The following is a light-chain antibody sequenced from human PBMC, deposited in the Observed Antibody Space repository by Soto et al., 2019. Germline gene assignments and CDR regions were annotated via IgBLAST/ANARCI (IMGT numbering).Light chain of an antibody. CDR3: MQVLQTPLT. CDR1: HSLLHSDGYNS. V-gene: IGKV2-28*01. J-gene: IGKJ4*01. Sequence: LMTQSPLSLPVTPGEPSSISCRSSHSLLHSDGYNSLDWYVQKPGQSPQLLIYLGSNRASGVPDRFSGSGSGTDFTLKISRVEAEDVGVYYCMQVLQTPLTFGGGTKVDNK. CDR2: LGS.